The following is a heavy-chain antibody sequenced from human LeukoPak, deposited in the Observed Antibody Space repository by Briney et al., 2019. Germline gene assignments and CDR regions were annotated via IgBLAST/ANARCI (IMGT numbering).Heavy chain of an antibody. J-gene: IGHJ6*03. CDR2: MNPNSGNT. D-gene: IGHD3-10*01. CDR3: ARGRSGWFGESPRYMDV. V-gene: IGHV1-8*01. CDR1: GYTFTIYD. Sequence: ASVTVSFTASGYTFTIYDINWVRQATGRGLEWMGWMNPNSGNTGYAQKFQGRVTMTRNTSISTAYMELSSLRSEDTAVYYCARGRSGWFGESPRYMDVWGKGTTVTVSS.